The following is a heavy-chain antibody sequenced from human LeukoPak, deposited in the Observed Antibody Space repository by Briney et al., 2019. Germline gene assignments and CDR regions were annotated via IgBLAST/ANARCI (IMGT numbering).Heavy chain of an antibody. CDR1: GYTFTSYY. J-gene: IGHJ4*02. D-gene: IGHD1-26*01. CDR3: AREDSGSYSFDY. CDR2: NNPSGGST. V-gene: IGHV1-46*01. Sequence: ASVKVSCKASGYTFTSYYMHWVRQAPGQGLEWMGINNPSGGSTSCAQKFQGRVTMTRDMSTSTVYMELSGLRSEDTAVYYCAREDSGSYSFDYWGQGTLVTVSS.